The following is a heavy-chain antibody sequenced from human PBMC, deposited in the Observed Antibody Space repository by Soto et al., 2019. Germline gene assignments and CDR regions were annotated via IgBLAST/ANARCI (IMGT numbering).Heavy chain of an antibody. J-gene: IGHJ6*02. CDR1: GFTFSDYY. CDR3: VRDIFFTYYDILTGYSPQGMDV. D-gene: IGHD3-9*01. Sequence: PGGSLRLSCAASGFTFSDYYMSWIRQAPGKGLEWVSYISSSSSYTNYADSVKGRFTISRDNAKNSLYLQMDSLRAEDTAVYYCVRDIFFTYYDILTGYSPQGMDVWGQGTTVTVSS. V-gene: IGHV3-11*06. CDR2: ISSSSSYT.